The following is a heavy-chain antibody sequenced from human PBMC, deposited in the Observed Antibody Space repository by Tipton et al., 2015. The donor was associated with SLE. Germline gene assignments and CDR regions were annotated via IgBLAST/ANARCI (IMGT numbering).Heavy chain of an antibody. V-gene: IGHV4-59*12. Sequence: TLSLTCTVSGGSISTYYWNWIRQSPGKGLEWIGYVDYIGSTNYNPSLKSRLTILVHRYKNQFSLKLSSVTAADTAVYHCARGYYESNGYYSFDYWGLGALVSASS. J-gene: IGHJ4*02. CDR2: VDYIGST. CDR1: GGSISTYY. CDR3: ARGYYESNGYYSFDY. D-gene: IGHD3-22*01.